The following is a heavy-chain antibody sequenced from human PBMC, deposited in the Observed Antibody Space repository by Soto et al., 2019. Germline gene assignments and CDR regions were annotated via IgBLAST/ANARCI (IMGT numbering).Heavy chain of an antibody. CDR3: VRERGDCSSGACYSLSWFDP. CDR1: GGSITTDDCY. CDR2: IHYSGST. V-gene: IGHV4-31*03. D-gene: IGHD2-8*01. Sequence: SETLSLTCTVSGGSITTDDCYWSWIRQHPGKGLEWIGHIHYSGSTYYNPSLKSRVTMSVDTSENQFSLQLSSVTAADTAVYYCVRERGDCSSGACYSLSWFDPWGQGSLVTVSS. J-gene: IGHJ5*02.